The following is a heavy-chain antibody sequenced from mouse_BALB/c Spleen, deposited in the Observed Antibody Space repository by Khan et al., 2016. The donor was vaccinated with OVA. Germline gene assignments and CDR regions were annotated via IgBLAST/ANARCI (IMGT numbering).Heavy chain of an antibody. D-gene: IGHD2-1*01. CDR2: IWAGGST. V-gene: IGHV2-9*02. Sequence: QVQLKESGPGLVAPSQSLSITCTVSGFSLPHYGVHWLRQPPGQGLEWLGVIWAGGSTTYYSALMSRLSISKANSKGQVFLKMNSLQTDDTAMYYCATLYGNEPYWGQGTLVTVSA. CDR3: ATLYGNEPY. J-gene: IGHJ3*01. CDR1: GFSLPHYG.